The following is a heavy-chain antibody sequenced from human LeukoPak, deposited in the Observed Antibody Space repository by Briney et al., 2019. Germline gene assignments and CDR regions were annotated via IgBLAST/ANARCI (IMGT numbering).Heavy chain of an antibody. V-gene: IGHV4-59*01. CDR3: ARVKDGYNYFDY. CDR1: GGSFTFNH. D-gene: IGHD5-24*01. CDR2: IYYTGST. J-gene: IGHJ4*02. Sequence: SETLSLTCTVSGGSFTFNHWSWIRQPPGRELEWIGYIYYTGSTVYNPSLQSRLSMSIDTSKNQLSLKLSSVTAADTGVYYCARVKDGYNYFDYWGQGSLVTVSS.